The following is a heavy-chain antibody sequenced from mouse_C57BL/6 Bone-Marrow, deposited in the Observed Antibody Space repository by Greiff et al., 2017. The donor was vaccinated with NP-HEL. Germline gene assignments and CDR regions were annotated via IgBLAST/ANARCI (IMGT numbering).Heavy chain of an antibody. D-gene: IGHD2-1*01. Sequence: VQLVESGAELARPGASVKLSCKASGYTFTSYGISWVKQRTGQGLEWIGEIYPRSGNTYYNEKFKGKATLTADKSSSTAYMELRSLTSEDSAVYFCARRGLYYGNMYYFDYWGQGTTLTVSS. V-gene: IGHV1-81*01. CDR2: IYPRSGNT. CDR3: ARRGLYYGNMYYFDY. CDR1: GYTFTSYG. J-gene: IGHJ2*01.